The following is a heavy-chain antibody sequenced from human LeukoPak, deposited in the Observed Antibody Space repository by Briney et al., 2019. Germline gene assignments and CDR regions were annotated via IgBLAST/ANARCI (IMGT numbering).Heavy chain of an antibody. D-gene: IGHD7-27*01. Sequence: PGGSLRLSCAASGFIFSDYYMSWIRQTPGKGLEWVSSITSSSSTIYYADSVKRRFTISRDNAKNSLYLQMNSLRAEDTAVYYCARDQLGKDDAFDISGQGTMVTVSS. CDR3: ARDQLGKDDAFDI. CDR1: GFIFSDYY. V-gene: IGHV3-11*04. J-gene: IGHJ3*02. CDR2: ITSSSSTI.